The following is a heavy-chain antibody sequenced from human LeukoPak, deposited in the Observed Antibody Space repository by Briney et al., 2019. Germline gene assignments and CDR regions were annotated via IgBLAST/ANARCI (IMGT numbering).Heavy chain of an antibody. D-gene: IGHD3-16*01. Sequence: GGSLRLSCAASGFTFSSYWMSWVRQAPGKGLEWVANIKQDGSNKYYADSVKGRFTISRDNSKNTLYLQMNSLRAEDTAVYYCARDRGFGKNWFDPWGQGTLVTVSS. CDR2: IKQDGSNK. V-gene: IGHV3-7*01. J-gene: IGHJ5*02. CDR3: ARDRGFGKNWFDP. CDR1: GFTFSSYW.